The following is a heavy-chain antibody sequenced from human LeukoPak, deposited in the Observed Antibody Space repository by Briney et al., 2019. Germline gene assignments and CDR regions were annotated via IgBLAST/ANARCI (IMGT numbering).Heavy chain of an antibody. CDR1: GGSISSGSYY. CDR3: ARDPGGGNYYDSSGYTDY. D-gene: IGHD3-22*01. CDR2: IYTSGST. J-gene: IGHJ4*02. V-gene: IGHV4-61*02. Sequence: SQTLSLTCTVSGGSISSGSYYWSWIRQPAGKGLEWIGRIYTSGSTNYNPSLKSRVTISVDTSKNQFSLKLSSVTAADTAVYYCARDPGGGNYYDSSGYTDYWGQGTLVTVSS.